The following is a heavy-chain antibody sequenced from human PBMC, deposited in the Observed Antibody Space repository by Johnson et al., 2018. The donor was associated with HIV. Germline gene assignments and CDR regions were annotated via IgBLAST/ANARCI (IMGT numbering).Heavy chain of an antibody. J-gene: IGHJ3*02. CDR2: IKSKTDGGTT. CDR1: GFTFSRYG. CDR3: TTWTYYGAFDI. V-gene: IGHV3-15*01. D-gene: IGHD1-26*01. Sequence: VQLVESGGGVVQPGGSLRLSCAASGFTFSRYGMHWVRQAPGKGLEWVGRIKSKTDGGTTDYAAPVKGRFTISRDDSKNTLYLQMNSLKTEDTAVYYCTTWTYYGAFDIWGQGTMVTVSS.